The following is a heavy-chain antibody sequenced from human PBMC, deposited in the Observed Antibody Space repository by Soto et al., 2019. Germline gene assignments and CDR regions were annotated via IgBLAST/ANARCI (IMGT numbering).Heavy chain of an antibody. Sequence: QVQLQESGPGLVKPSETLSLTCTVSGGSVSSGSYYWSWIRQPPGKGLEWIGYIYYSGSTNYNPSLESRVTISVDTSKNQFSLKLSSVTAAGTAVYYCASWLRLGELSGRIDYWGQGTLVTVSS. CDR1: GGSVSSGSYY. CDR3: ASWLRLGELSGRIDY. J-gene: IGHJ4*02. D-gene: IGHD3-16*02. CDR2: IYYSGST. V-gene: IGHV4-61*01.